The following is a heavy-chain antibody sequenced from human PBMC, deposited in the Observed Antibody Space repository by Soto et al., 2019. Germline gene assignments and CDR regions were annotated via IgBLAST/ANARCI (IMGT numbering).Heavy chain of an antibody. CDR1: GFTFSSYT. V-gene: IGHV3-21*04. CDR3: AKHGTETTSLHKPFDF. J-gene: IGHJ4*02. CDR2: ISSRSSYI. D-gene: IGHD3-10*01. Sequence: GGSLRLSCAASGFTFSSYTMNWVRQAPGKGLEWVSSISSRSSYIYYADSVKGRFTISRDNSENTLYLQMSSLRVVDTAVYFCAKHGTETTSLHKPFDFWGQGPPVTVSS.